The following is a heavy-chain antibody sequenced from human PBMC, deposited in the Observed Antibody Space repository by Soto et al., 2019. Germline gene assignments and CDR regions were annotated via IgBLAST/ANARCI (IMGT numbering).Heavy chain of an antibody. Sequence: QLHLVQSGAVVKKPGASVTVSCSASGYPVTAYYMHWVRQAPGRGLEWMGGINPATGAAKYTQTFPGRVTMTRDTSPSTVFMELSGPTSGDTAVFYWARGGGVGVAGSAAFDMWGQGTLVTVSS. CDR3: ARGGGVGVAGSAAFDM. CDR2: INPATGAA. V-gene: IGHV1-2*02. CDR1: GYPVTAYY. D-gene: IGHD3-3*01. J-gene: IGHJ3*02.